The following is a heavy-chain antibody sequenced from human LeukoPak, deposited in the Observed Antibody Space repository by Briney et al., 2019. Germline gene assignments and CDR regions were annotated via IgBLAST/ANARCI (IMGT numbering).Heavy chain of an antibody. D-gene: IGHD3-3*01. CDR3: ARTTPTGFWSGYPNWFDP. CDR1: GGSISSYY. V-gene: IGHV4-59*01. CDR2: IYYNGGT. J-gene: IGHJ5*02. Sequence: SETLSLTCTVSGGSISSYYLSWMRQPPGKGLEWIGYIYYNGGTNYNPSLKSRVTISVGTSKNQFSLKLSSVTAADTAVYYCARTTPTGFWSGYPNWFDPWGQGTLVTVSS.